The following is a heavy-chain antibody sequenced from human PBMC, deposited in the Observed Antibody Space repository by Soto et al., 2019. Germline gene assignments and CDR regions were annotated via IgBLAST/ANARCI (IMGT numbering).Heavy chain of an antibody. CDR1: GYSFTDYY. CDR3: ARGLYDDMGNWFDP. CDR2: INPNTGGT. V-gene: IGHV1-2*02. D-gene: IGHD3-22*01. J-gene: IGHJ5*02. Sequence: ASVKVSCKASGYSFTDYYIHWVRQAPGQGLEWLGWINPNTGGTFFAQNFLGRVTMTTDTSIITAYMELSSLRSDDTAVYYCARGLYDDMGNWFDPWGQGTLVTVPQ.